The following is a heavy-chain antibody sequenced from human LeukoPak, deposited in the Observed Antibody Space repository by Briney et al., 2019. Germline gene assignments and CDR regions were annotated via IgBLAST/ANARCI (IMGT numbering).Heavy chain of an antibody. V-gene: IGHV3-7*05. J-gene: IGHJ4*02. D-gene: IGHD7-27*01. Sequence: GGSLRLSCAASGFTFSSYAMSWVRQAPGKGLEWVANINQVGSEGYYVDSVKGRFTISRDNGKNTLYLQLNSLRAEDTAVYYCARANWGSVDYWGQGILVTVSS. CDR2: INQVGSEG. CDR3: ARANWGSVDY. CDR1: GFTFSSYA.